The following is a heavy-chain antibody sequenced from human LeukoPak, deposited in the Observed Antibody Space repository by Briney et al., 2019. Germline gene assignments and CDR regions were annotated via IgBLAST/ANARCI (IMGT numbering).Heavy chain of an antibody. Sequence: PGGSLRLSCAASGFTFSSYAMSWVRQAPGKGLEWVSAISGSGGSTYYADSVKGRFTISRDNAKNSLYLQMNSLRAEDTAVYYCARDQGSGSANSYYYYGMDVWGQGTTVTVSS. CDR2: ISGSGGST. CDR3: ARDQGSGSANSYYYYGMDV. D-gene: IGHD3-10*01. J-gene: IGHJ6*02. V-gene: IGHV3-23*01. CDR1: GFTFSSYA.